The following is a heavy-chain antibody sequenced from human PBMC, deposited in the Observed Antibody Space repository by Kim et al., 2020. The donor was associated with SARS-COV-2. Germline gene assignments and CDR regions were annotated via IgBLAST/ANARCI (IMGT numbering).Heavy chain of an antibody. J-gene: IGHJ3*02. D-gene: IGHD5-18*01. V-gene: IGHV3-30*18. Sequence: GGSLRLSCAASGFTFSSYGMHWVRQAPGKGLEWVAVISYDGSNKYYADSVKGRFTISRDNSKNTLYLQMNSLRAEDTAVYYCAKDGSDTAGAFYIWGQGT. CDR3: AKDGSDTAGAFYI. CDR2: ISYDGSNK. CDR1: GFTFSSYG.